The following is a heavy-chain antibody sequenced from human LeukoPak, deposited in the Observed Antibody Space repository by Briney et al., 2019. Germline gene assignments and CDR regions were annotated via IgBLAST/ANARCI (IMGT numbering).Heavy chain of an antibody. CDR1: GFTFSSYG. D-gene: IGHD3/OR15-3a*01. CDR3: AKAVPGTGLPQD. Sequence: GGSLRLSCAASGFTFSSYGMHWVRQAPGKGLEWVAVISYDGSNKYYADSVKGRFTISRDNSKNTLYLQMNSLRAEDTAVYYCAKAVPGTGLPQDWGQGTLVTVSS. V-gene: IGHV3-30*18. CDR2: ISYDGSNK. J-gene: IGHJ4*02.